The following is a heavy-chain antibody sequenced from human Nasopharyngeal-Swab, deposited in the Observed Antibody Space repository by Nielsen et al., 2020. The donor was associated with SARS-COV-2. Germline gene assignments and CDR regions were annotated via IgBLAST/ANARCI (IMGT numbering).Heavy chain of an antibody. CDR2: ISYDGSNK. CDR1: GFTFSSYG. J-gene: IGHJ4*02. Sequence: GESLKISCAASGFTFSSYGMHWVRQAPGKGLEWVAVISYDGSNKYYADSVKGRFTISRDNSKNTLYLQMNSLRAEDTAVYYCARDQDSSSYFDYWGQGTPVTVSS. V-gene: IGHV3-30*03. D-gene: IGHD6-6*01. CDR3: ARDQDSSSYFDY.